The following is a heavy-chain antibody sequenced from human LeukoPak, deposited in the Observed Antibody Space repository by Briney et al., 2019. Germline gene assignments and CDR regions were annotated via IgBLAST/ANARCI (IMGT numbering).Heavy chain of an antibody. CDR2: IFYTGSP. D-gene: IGHD3-10*01. J-gene: IGHJ5*02. Sequence: SETLSLTCAVSGGSINNYKWWSWIRQSPEKGLEWLGEIFYTGSPNYNPSFKSRITMSVDKSNNQFSLILTSVTVADTAVYYCARDGASYYDHWGQGILVTVTS. CDR3: ARDGASYYDH. V-gene: IGHV4-4*02. CDR1: GGSINNYKW.